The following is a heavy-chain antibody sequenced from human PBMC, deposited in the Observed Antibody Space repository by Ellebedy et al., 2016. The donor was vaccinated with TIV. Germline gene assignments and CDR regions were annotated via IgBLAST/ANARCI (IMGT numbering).Heavy chain of an antibody. CDR1: AASISNYY. Sequence: SETLSLTCTVSAASISNYYWSWIRQPPGKGLEWIGYIDYSGSTSYRPSLKSRVTVSVDTSKNQFSLKLNSVTAADTAVYYCAQSGGRRSPPATWGQGTLVTVSS. CDR3: AQSGGRRSPPAT. CDR2: IDYSGST. D-gene: IGHD3-10*01. J-gene: IGHJ5*02. V-gene: IGHV4-59*01.